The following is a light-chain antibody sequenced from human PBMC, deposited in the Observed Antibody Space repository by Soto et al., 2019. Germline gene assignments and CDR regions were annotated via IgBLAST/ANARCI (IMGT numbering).Light chain of an antibody. V-gene: IGLV2-14*01. J-gene: IGLJ1*01. Sequence: QSALTQPASVSGSPGQSITISCSGASSDIGPYDYVSWYQHHPGRAPKLLIYEVSNRPSGVSYRFSGSKSGNTASLTISGLQAEDEGDYYCTTFAPGRIYVFGSGTNATVL. CDR1: SSDIGPYDY. CDR3: TTFAPGRIYV. CDR2: EVS.